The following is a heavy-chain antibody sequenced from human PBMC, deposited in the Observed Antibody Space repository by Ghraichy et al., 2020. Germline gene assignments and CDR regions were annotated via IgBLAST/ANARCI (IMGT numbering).Heavy chain of an antibody. CDR2: IYYSGTT. Sequence: GSLRLSCTVSGGSISGSTYYWAWIRQPPGKGLEWIGNIYYSGTTYYNPSLKSRVTISVDTSKSQFSLKLYSVTAADTAVYYCARAPEWGYFDYWGQGTLVTVSS. CDR3: ARAPEWGYFDY. J-gene: IGHJ4*02. CDR1: GGSISGSTYY. D-gene: IGHD3-16*01. V-gene: IGHV4-39*01.